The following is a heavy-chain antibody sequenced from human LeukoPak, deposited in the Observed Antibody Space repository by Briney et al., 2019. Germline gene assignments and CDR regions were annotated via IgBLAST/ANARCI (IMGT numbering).Heavy chain of an antibody. V-gene: IGHV4-4*07. CDR2: IYTSGST. D-gene: IGHD4-17*01. CDR1: GGSISSYY. Sequence: SETLSLTCTVSGGSISSYYWSWIRQPAGKGLEWIGRIYTSGSTNYNPSLKSRVTMSVDTSKNQSSLKLSSVTAADTAVYYCARSPTVTTYYYYYYMDVWGKGTTVTVSS. CDR3: ARSPTVTTYYYYYYMDV. J-gene: IGHJ6*03.